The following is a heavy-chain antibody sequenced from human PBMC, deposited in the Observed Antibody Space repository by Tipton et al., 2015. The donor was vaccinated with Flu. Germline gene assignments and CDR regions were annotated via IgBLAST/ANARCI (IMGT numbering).Heavy chain of an antibody. Sequence: TLSLTCTVSGGSISSSRYYWGWIRQPPGKGLEWIGSIYHSGTAYYNPSLKSRVTISVDTSKNQFSLMLNSVTAADTAVYYCACATAVTTSGMDVWGQGTTVTVSS. J-gene: IGHJ6*02. CDR1: GGSISSSRYY. CDR3: ACATAVTTSGMDV. V-gene: IGHV4-39*07. D-gene: IGHD4-11*01. CDR2: IYHSGTA.